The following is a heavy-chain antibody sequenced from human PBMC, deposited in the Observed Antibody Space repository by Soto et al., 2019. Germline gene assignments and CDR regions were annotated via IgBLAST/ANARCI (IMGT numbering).Heavy chain of an antibody. V-gene: IGHV4-59*02. CDR1: SDSVNTYF. CDR2: IYNGGST. CDR3: ARGGASAKWLDH. Sequence: SETLSLTCTVSSDSVNTYFWSWIRQPPGQGLELIGFIYNGGSTNYNPSFKSRVTISLDTSKNQFFLKLSSVTAADTAVYYCARGGASAKWLDHWGHGTLVTVSS. J-gene: IGHJ5*02. D-gene: IGHD3-16*01.